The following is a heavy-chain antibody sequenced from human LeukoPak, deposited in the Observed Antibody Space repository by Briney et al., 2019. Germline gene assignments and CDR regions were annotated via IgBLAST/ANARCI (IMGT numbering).Heavy chain of an antibody. D-gene: IGHD2-2*02. CDR3: ARYTYYFDY. CDR1: GGSVSSGSYY. J-gene: IGHJ4*02. CDR2: INHSGST. V-gene: IGHV4-39*07. Sequence: PSETLSLTCTVSGGSVSSGSYYWSWIRQPPGKGLEWIGEINHSGSTNYNPSLKSRVTISVDTSKNQFSLKLSSVTAADTAVYYCARYTYYFDYWGQGTLVTVSS.